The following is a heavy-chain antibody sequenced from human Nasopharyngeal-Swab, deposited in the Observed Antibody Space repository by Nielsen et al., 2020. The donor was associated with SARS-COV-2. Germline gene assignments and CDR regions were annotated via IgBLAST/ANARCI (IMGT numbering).Heavy chain of an antibody. CDR2: ISYDGSNK. Sequence: LAWVAVISYDGSNKYYADSVKGRFTISRDNSKNTLYLQMNSLRAEDTAVYYCARAEGYSYGPLIYYYYMDVWGKGTTVTVSS. J-gene: IGHJ6*03. CDR3: ARAEGYSYGPLIYYYYMDV. V-gene: IGHV3-30-3*01. D-gene: IGHD5-18*01.